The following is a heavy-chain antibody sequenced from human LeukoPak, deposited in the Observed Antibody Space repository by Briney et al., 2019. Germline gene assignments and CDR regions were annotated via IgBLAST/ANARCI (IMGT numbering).Heavy chain of an antibody. CDR1: GGTLSSYA. V-gene: IGHV1-69*05. CDR2: IVPIFGTA. Sequence: SVKVSCKASGGTLSSYAISWVRQAPGQGLEWMGRIVPIFGTANYAQKFQGRVTITTDESTSTAYMELSSLRSEDTAVYYCARGLGDLDDYWGQGTLVTVSS. CDR3: ARGLGDLDDY. D-gene: IGHD1-26*01. J-gene: IGHJ4*02.